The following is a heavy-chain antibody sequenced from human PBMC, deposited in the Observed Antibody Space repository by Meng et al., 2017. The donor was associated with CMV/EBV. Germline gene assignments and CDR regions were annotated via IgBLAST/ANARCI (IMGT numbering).Heavy chain of an antibody. Sequence: GESLKISCAASGFTFDDYGMSWVRQAPGKGLEWVSGINWNGGSTGYADSVKGRFTISRDNAKNSLYLQMNSLRAEDTALYHCARVGYSGSHYDDAFDIWGQGTMVTVSS. CDR2: INWNGGST. V-gene: IGHV3-20*01. CDR3: ARVGYSGSHYDDAFDI. CDR1: GFTFDDYG. D-gene: IGHD1-26*01. J-gene: IGHJ3*02.